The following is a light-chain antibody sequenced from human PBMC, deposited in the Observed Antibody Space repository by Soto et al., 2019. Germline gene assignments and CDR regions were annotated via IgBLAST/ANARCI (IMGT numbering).Light chain of an antibody. Sequence: DIQMTQAPSSLSASVGDRVTITCRARLSFANYLAWYQQKPGNVPKLLNYAASILKSGVPSRFSGSQYGTDFTLTISSLQPEDVATYYCQKYNTAPYTFGPGTKVDV. CDR3: QKYNTAPYT. J-gene: IGKJ3*01. CDR2: AAS. V-gene: IGKV1-27*01. CDR1: LSFANY.